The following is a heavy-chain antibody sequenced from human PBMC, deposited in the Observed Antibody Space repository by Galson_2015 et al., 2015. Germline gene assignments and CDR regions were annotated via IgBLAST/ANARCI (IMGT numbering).Heavy chain of an antibody. Sequence: VKVSCKASGDTHNSYSISWVRQAPGQGLEWMGGIIPIFGTTNYAQKFQGRVTITADESTNTAYMELSNLRSEDTAVYYCARDTLFGVAGAYYYYYYYMDIWGKGTTVTVSS. CDR2: IIPIFGTT. CDR1: GDTHNSYS. CDR3: ARDTLFGVAGAYYYYYYYMDI. D-gene: IGHD3-3*01. J-gene: IGHJ6*03. V-gene: IGHV1-69*13.